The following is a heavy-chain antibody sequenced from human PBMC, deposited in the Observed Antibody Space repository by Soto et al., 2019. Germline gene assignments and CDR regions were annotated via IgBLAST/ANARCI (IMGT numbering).Heavy chain of an antibody. J-gene: IGHJ6*04. CDR2: MNPNSGNT. CDR3: ARGPDCSGGSCPLLLDV. D-gene: IGHD2-15*01. Sequence: ASVKVSCKASGYAFTSYDIIWLRQATGQGLEWMGWMNPNSGNTGYAQKFQGRVTMTRNTSISTAYMDLGSLGSEDTAVYFCARGPDCSGGSCPLLLDVWGKGTTVTVSS. CDR1: GYAFTSYD. V-gene: IGHV1-8*01.